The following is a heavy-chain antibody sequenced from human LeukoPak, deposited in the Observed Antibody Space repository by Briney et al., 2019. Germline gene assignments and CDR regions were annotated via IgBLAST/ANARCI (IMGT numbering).Heavy chain of an antibody. CDR1: GYSISSGYY. V-gene: IGHV4-38-2*02. D-gene: IGHD2-2*02. CDR2: INHSGST. CDR3: ARAVYCTSGGCYKTDYFDY. Sequence: PSETLSLTCKVSGYSISSGYYWGWVRQPPGKGLEWIGSINHSGSTFYNPSLKSRVALSVDTSNTPFSLQLSSVTAADTAVYYCARAVYCTSGGCYKTDYFDYWGQGTLATVSS. J-gene: IGHJ4*02.